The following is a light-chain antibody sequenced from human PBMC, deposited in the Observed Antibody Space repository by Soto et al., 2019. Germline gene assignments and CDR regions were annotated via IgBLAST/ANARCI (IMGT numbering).Light chain of an antibody. CDR3: MQALHKPST. CDR1: QSLLHTNGINY. V-gene: IGKV2-28*01. CDR2: LGS. Sequence: VVVTQSPLSLPVTPGEPASMSCRASQSLLHTNGINYLHWYLQKPGQSPQLLIYLGSHRASGVPDRFSGSGSGTEYTLRISRVEAEDVGIYYSMQALHKPSTFGLATNVDIK. J-gene: IGKJ1*01.